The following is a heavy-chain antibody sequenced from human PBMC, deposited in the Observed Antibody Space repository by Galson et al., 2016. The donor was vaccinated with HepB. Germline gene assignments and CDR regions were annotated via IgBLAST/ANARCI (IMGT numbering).Heavy chain of an antibody. CDR2: IDWNDDK. J-gene: IGHJ4*02. D-gene: IGHD4-17*01. CDR3: ARHGRGDYVSFDD. CDR1: GMSVSTRALR. V-gene: IGHV2-70*04. Sequence: PALVKPTQTLTLTCTLSGMSVSTRALRVSWIRQPPGKTLEWLARIDWNDDKLYRTSLQTGLTIFTDTSKNQVVLRMSNMDPVDTATYYCARHGRGDYVSFDDWGQGTLVTVSS.